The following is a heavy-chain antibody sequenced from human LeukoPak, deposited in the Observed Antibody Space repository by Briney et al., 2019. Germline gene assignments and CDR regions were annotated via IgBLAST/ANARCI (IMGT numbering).Heavy chain of an antibody. J-gene: IGHJ3*02. V-gene: IGHV3-11*04. D-gene: IGHD4-17*01. CDR3: ARDLDTVTNAFVI. CDR1: GFTFSDYY. Sequence: GGSLRLSCAASGFTFSDYYMSWIRQAPGKWLEWVSYISSSGSTIYYADSVKGRFTISRDNAKNSLYLQMNSLRAEDTAVYYCARDLDTVTNAFVIWGQGTMVTFSS. CDR2: ISSSGSTI.